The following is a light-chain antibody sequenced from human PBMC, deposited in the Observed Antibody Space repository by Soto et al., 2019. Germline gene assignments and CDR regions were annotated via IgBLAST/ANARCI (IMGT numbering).Light chain of an antibody. V-gene: IGLV1-44*01. CDR3: EAWDDSLNGRV. CDR2: SIN. CDR1: SSNIGSNT. J-gene: IGLJ3*02. Sequence: QSALTQPPSASGTPGQRVTISCSGGSSNIGSNTVNWYQQLPGTAPKVLIYSINQRPSGVPDRFSGSKSGTSASLAISRLQPEDEADYYCEAWDDSLNGRVFGGGTKLTVL.